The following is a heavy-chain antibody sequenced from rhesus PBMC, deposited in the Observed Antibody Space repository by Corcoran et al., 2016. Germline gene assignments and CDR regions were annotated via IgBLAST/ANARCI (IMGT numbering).Heavy chain of an antibody. V-gene: IGHV3S5*01. Sequence: EVQLEETGGGLVQPGGSLKLSCAASGFTFSSSGMSWVRQAPGKGVEWVSAISGWWGNEYYADSVKGPFTSSRDKSENTLSLQMNTVRAEDTAVDYCAKEAVGGAATDYWGQGIRVTVSS. J-gene: IGHJ4*01. D-gene: IGHD4-29*01. CDR1: GFTFSSSG. CDR2: ISGWWGNE. CDR3: AKEAVGGAATDY.